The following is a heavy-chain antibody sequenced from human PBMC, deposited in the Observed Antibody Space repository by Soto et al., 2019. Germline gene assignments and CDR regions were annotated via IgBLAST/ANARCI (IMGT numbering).Heavy chain of an antibody. CDR1: GFTFSNFW. CDR3: VIKTPSVRGMGV. Sequence: GGSLRLSCAASGFTFSNFWMSWARQAPGKGLEWVANIKGDGSVTQYVASVEGRFTISRDNAKYSLYLQMNSLRVEDTALYYCVIKTPSVRGMGVWGQGTTVTVSS. D-gene: IGHD2-15*01. J-gene: IGHJ6*02. V-gene: IGHV3-7*03. CDR2: IKGDGSVT.